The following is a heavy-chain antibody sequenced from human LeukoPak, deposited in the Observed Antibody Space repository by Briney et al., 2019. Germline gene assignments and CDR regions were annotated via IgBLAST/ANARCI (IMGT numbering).Heavy chain of an antibody. D-gene: IGHD3-22*01. CDR2: IRYDGSNK. Sequence: GGSLRLSCAASGFTFSSYGMHWVRQAPGKGLEWVAFIRYDGSNKYYADSVKGRFTISRDNSKNTLYLQMNSLRAEDTAVYYCAKDTHYYDSSGSDYRGQGTLVTVSS. CDR3: AKDTHYYDSSGSDY. J-gene: IGHJ4*02. V-gene: IGHV3-30*02. CDR1: GFTFSSYG.